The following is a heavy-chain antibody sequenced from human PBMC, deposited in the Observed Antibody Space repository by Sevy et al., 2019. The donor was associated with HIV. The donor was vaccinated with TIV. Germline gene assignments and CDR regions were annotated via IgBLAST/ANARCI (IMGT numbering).Heavy chain of an antibody. J-gene: IGHJ6*02. CDR3: AKVNRGYYYYGMDV. CDR1: GFTFSSYA. CDR2: ISGTGGST. D-gene: IGHD3-10*01. Sequence: GGSLRLSCAASGFTFSSYAMSWVRQAPGKGLEWVSAISGTGGSTYYADSGKGRFTISRDNSKNTLYLQMNSLRAEDTAVYYCAKVNRGYYYYGMDVWGQGTTVTVSS. V-gene: IGHV3-23*01.